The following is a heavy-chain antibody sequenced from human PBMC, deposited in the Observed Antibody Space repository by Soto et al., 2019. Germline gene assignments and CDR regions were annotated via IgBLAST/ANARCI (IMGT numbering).Heavy chain of an antibody. CDR2: ISAYNGNT. Sequence: GASVKVSCKASAYTFTSYVISWVRQAPGQGLEWMGWISAYNGNTNYAQKLQGRVTMTTDTSTSTAYMELRSLRSDDTAVYDCGRYGDDSDFGDDYCYMVVWGKGTTVTLSS. V-gene: IGHV1-18*01. CDR3: GRYGDDSDFGDDYCYMVV. D-gene: IGHD4-17*01. CDR1: AYTFTSYV. J-gene: IGHJ6*03.